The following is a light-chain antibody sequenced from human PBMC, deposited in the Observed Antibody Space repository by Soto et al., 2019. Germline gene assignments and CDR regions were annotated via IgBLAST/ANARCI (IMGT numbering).Light chain of an antibody. CDR3: TSWTTSTTMI. J-gene: IGLJ2*01. V-gene: IGLV2-14*03. CDR2: DVN. CDR1: SSDIGAYNF. Sequence: QSALTQPASVSGSPGQSITISCTGTSSDIGAYNFVSWYQQHPGKAPKLTLYDVNIRPSGVSNRFSGSKSGNTASLTISGLQAEDEADYYCTSWTTSTTMIFGGGTKVNVL.